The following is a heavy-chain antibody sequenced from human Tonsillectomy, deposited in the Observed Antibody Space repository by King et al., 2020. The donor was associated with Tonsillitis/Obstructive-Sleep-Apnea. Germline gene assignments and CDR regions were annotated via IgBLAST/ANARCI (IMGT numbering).Heavy chain of an antibody. V-gene: IGHV4-34*01. Sequence: VQLQQWGAGLLKPSETLSLTCAVYGGSFSGYYWSWIRQPPGRGLEWIGEISHSGSTNYNPSLKSRVTISVDTSKNQFSLKLYSVTAADTAVYYCARGDYYDSNGYSEFDYWGQGTLVTVSS. CDR1: GGSFSGYY. CDR3: ARGDYYDSNGYSEFDY. D-gene: IGHD3-22*01. CDR2: ISHSGST. J-gene: IGHJ4*02.